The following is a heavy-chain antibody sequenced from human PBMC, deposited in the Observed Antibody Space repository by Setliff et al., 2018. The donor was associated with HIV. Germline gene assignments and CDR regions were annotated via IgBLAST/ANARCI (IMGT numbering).Heavy chain of an antibody. J-gene: IGHJ5*01. CDR2: INHSGTT. V-gene: IGHV4-34*01. CDR3: AAPRGMTTIFDF. Sequence: SETLSLTCAVYGGSFSGYYWSWIRQPPGKGLEWIGEINHSGTTNYNPSLKNRATISVDTSKNQFTLRLTSVTAADTAVYYCAAPRGMTTIFDFWGQGTLVTVSS. CDR1: GGSFSGYY. D-gene: IGHD4-4*01.